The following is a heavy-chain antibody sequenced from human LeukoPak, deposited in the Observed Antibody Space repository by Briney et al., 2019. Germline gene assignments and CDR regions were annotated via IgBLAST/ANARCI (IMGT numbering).Heavy chain of an antibody. Sequence: GGSLRLSCAASGFTFSSDAMSWVRQAPGKGLEWVSAISGSGGSTYYADSVKGRFTISRDNSKNTLYLQMNSLRAEDTAVYYCARPSVMTTVVTSYAVDIWGQGTMVTVSS. J-gene: IGHJ3*02. D-gene: IGHD4-23*01. CDR3: ARPSVMTTVVTSYAVDI. CDR2: ISGSGGST. V-gene: IGHV3-23*01. CDR1: GFTFSSDA.